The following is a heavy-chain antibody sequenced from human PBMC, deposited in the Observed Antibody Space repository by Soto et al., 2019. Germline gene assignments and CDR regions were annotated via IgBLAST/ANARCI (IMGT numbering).Heavy chain of an antibody. CDR3: AKDLSLWFGELFLAQNGAFDI. J-gene: IGHJ3*02. CDR2: ISGSGGST. V-gene: IGHV3-23*01. D-gene: IGHD3-10*01. Sequence: GGSLRLSYAASGFTFSSYAMSWVRQAPGKXLEWVSAISGSGGSTYYADSVKGRFTISRDNSKNTLYLQMNSLRAEDTAVYYCAKDLSLWFGELFLAQNGAFDIWGQGTMVTVSS. CDR1: GFTFSSYA.